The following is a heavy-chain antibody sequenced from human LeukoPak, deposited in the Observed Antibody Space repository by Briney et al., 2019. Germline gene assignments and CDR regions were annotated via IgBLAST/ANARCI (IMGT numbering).Heavy chain of an antibody. CDR1: GGSFSGYY. CDR3: ARHVGDSSGLDY. Sequence: SETLSLTCAVYGGSFSGYYWSWIRQPPGKGLEWIGEINHSGSTNYNPSLKSRVTISVDTSKNQFSLKLSSVTAADTAVYYCARHVGDSSGLDYWGQGTLVTVSS. J-gene: IGHJ4*02. V-gene: IGHV4-34*01. D-gene: IGHD3-22*01. CDR2: INHSGST.